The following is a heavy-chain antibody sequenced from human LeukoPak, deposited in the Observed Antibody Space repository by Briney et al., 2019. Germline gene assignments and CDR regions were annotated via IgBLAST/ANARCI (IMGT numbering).Heavy chain of an antibody. CDR3: ARDFVIAETPGDDFDF. Sequence: GGSLRLSCAASGFTFSSYWMHWVRQAPGEGLVWVSRITPNGAFANYADSVEARFTISRDNAKNTLYPQMNSLRAEDTAVYYCARDFVIAETPGDDFDFWGQGTLVTVSS. CDR1: GFTFSSYW. D-gene: IGHD2/OR15-2a*01. V-gene: IGHV3-74*01. CDR2: ITPNGAFA. J-gene: IGHJ4*02.